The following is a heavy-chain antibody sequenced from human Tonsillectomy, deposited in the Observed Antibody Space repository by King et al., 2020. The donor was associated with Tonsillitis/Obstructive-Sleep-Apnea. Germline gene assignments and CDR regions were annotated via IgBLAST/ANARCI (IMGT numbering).Heavy chain of an antibody. V-gene: IGHV3-15*01. J-gene: IGHJ4*02. D-gene: IGHD2-15*01. CDR2: IKSKPDGGPT. Sequence: VQLVESGGGLVKPGGSLRLSCASSGFTFTNAWMSCVRQAPGKGLEWLGRIKSKPDGGPTDYTAPVKGRFTISRADSKNTLYLQMNILKTEDTAVYYCTTEWGHGSRDFDYWGQGTLVTVSS. CDR3: TTEWGHGSRDFDY. CDR1: GFTFTNAW.